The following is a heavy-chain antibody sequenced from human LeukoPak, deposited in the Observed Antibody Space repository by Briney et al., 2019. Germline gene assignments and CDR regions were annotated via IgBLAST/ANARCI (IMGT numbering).Heavy chain of an antibody. CDR3: ARVYYGSGSLYYYYYYMDV. V-gene: IGHV3-53*01. CDR2: IYSGGRT. Sequence: GGSLRLSCAASGFTVSSNYMSWVRQAPGKGLEWVSVIYSGGRTYYADSVKGRFTISRDNSKNTLYLQMNSLRAEDTAVYYCARVYYGSGSLYYYYYYMDVWGKGTTATISS. D-gene: IGHD3-10*01. CDR1: GFTVSSNY. J-gene: IGHJ6*03.